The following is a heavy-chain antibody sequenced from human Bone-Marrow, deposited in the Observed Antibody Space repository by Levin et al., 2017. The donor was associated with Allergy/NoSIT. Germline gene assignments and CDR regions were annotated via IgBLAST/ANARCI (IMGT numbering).Heavy chain of an antibody. V-gene: IGHV4-34*01. Sequence: SQTLSLTCAVYGGSFSGYYWSWIRQPPGKGLEWIGEINHSGSTNYNPSLKSRVTISVDTSKNQFSLKLSSVTAADTAVYYCARGVRDSSSWYGYNWFDPWGQGTLVTVSS. CDR1: GGSFSGYY. CDR3: ARGVRDSSSWYGYNWFDP. CDR2: INHSGST. J-gene: IGHJ5*02. D-gene: IGHD6-13*01.